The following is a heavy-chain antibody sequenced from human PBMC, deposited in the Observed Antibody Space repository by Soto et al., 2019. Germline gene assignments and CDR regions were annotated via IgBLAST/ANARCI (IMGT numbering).Heavy chain of an antibody. CDR1: GGTFSSYA. CDR3: ARDERDSCSGGDCFYFDY. Sequence: GASVKVSCKASGGTFSSYAISWVRQAPGQGLEWLGWISTYNGNTNSAPRLQGRLTLTTDTSTNTAYMELRSLTSDDTAVYYCARDERDSCSGGDCFYFDYWGQGTLVTVSS. D-gene: IGHD2-21*02. V-gene: IGHV1-18*01. CDR2: ISTYNGNT. J-gene: IGHJ4*02.